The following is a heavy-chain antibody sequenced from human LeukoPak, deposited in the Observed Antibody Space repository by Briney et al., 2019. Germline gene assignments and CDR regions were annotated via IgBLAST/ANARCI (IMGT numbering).Heavy chain of an antibody. Sequence: ASVKVSCKASGYTFTSYYMHWVRQAPGQGLEWMGIINPSGGSTSYAQKFQGRVTMTRDMSTSTDYMELSSLRSEDTAVYYCATLRGHEDIWGQGTLVTVSS. J-gene: IGHJ4*02. CDR3: ATLRGHEDI. D-gene: IGHD2-15*01. CDR2: INPSGGST. V-gene: IGHV1-46*01. CDR1: GYTFTSYY.